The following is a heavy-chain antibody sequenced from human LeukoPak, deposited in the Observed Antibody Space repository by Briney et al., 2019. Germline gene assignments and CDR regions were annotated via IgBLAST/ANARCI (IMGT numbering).Heavy chain of an antibody. CDR1: GFTFSSYW. CDR2: ISPDGSTT. Sequence: GGSLRFSCAASGFTFSSYWMHWVRQAPGKGLVWVSRISPDGSTTGHADSVKGRFTTSRDNAKNTLFLQMNSLRAEDTAVYYCTRDFDFSSAIWGQGTLVTVSS. V-gene: IGHV3-74*01. D-gene: IGHD3-3*01. CDR3: TRDFDFSSAI. J-gene: IGHJ4*02.